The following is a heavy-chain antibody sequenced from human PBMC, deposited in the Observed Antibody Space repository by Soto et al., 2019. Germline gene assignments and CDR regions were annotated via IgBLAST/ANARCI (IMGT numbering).Heavy chain of an antibody. CDR1: GFTFSYFG. V-gene: IGHV3-33*01. CDR3: ARDYNHYFDY. J-gene: IGHJ4*02. Sequence: QEQLVESGGGVVQPGRSLRLSCATSGFTFSYFGIHWVRQAPGKGLEWVAVIWYDGSKTYYADSVKGRFTISRDNSKNTMFLQMNSLRAEDTAVYYCARDYNHYFDYWGQGTLVTVSS. D-gene: IGHD1-1*01. CDR2: IWYDGSKT.